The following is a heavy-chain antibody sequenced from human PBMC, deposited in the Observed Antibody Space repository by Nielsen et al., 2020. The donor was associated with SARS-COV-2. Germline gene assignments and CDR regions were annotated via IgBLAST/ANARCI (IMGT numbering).Heavy chain of an antibody. V-gene: IGHV1-69*13. CDR1: GGTFSSYA. CDR2: IIPIFGTA. Sequence: SVKVSCKASGGTFSSYAISWVRQAPGQGLEWMGGIIPIFGTANYAQKFQGRVTITADESTSTAYMELSSLRSKDTAVYYCCIGMVAATDYFDYWGQGTLVTVSS. J-gene: IGHJ4*02. CDR3: CIGMVAATDYFDY. D-gene: IGHD2-15*01.